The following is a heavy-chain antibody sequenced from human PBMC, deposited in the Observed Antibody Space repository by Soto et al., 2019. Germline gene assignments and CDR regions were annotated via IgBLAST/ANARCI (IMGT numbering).Heavy chain of an antibody. CDR2: ISENGDNT. CDR1: GFTFTSYA. Sequence: GGSLRLSCAASGFTFTSYAMTWVRRAPGKGLEWVSVISENGDNTYYADSVKGRFTISRDNSKNTLYLQMNSLRADDTALYSCTSTYGSGTYYIYWGQRTLVTVSS. V-gene: IGHV3-23*01. D-gene: IGHD3-10*01. CDR3: TSTYGSGTYYIY. J-gene: IGHJ4*02.